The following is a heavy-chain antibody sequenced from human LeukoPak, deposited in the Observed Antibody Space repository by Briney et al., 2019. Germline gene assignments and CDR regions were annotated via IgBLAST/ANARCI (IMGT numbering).Heavy chain of an antibody. CDR3: ATLVGDCSSTSCYTD. Sequence: PSETLSLTCTVSGGSISSYYWSWIRQPPGKGLEWIGEINHSGSTNYNPSLKSRVTISVDTSKNQFSLKLSSVTAADTAVYYCATLVGDCSSTSCYTDWGQGTLVTVPS. D-gene: IGHD2-2*02. J-gene: IGHJ4*02. CDR2: INHSGST. V-gene: IGHV4-34*01. CDR1: GGSISSYY.